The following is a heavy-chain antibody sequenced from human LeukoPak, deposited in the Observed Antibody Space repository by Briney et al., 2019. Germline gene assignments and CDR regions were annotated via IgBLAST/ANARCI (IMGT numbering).Heavy chain of an antibody. CDR2: IWYDGSSK. Sequence: GGSLRLSCAASGFTFDTYGMHCVRQAPGKGLEWVAVIWYDGSSKYYADSVKGRFTISRDNSKNTLYLQMNSLRAEDTAVYYCARGPTYYYDSSGYHPEYFQHWGQGTLVTVSS. CDR1: GFTFDTYG. CDR3: ARGPTYYYDSSGYHPEYFQH. D-gene: IGHD3-22*01. J-gene: IGHJ1*01. V-gene: IGHV3-33*01.